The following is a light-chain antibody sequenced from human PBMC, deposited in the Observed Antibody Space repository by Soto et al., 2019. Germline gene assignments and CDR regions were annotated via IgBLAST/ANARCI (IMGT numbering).Light chain of an antibody. CDR2: GAS. V-gene: IGKV3-15*01. CDR3: QQLWT. Sequence: EIVLTQSPASLSVSPGERATLSCRASQSVTSTLAWYQQKPGQAPRLLLYGASNRATGISARFSCSGSGTEFTLTISNLQSEDSAVYYCQQLWTVGQGTKVDSK. CDR1: QSVTST. J-gene: IGKJ1*01.